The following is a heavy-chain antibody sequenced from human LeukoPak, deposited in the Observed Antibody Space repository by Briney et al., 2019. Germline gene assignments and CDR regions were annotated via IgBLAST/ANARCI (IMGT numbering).Heavy chain of an antibody. V-gene: IGHV3-30*04. CDR1: GFTFSSYD. Sequence: PGGSLRLSCAASGFTFSSYDMHWVRQAPGKGLEWVAVISYDGSNKYYADSVKGRFTISRDNSKNTLYLQMNSLRAEDTAVYYCARVWRRVIDYWGQGTLVTGSS. D-gene: IGHD3-16*01. CDR2: ISYDGSNK. CDR3: ARVWRRVIDY. J-gene: IGHJ4*02.